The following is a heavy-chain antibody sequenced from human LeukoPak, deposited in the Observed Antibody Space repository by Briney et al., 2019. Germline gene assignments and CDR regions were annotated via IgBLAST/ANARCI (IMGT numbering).Heavy chain of an antibody. CDR3: ASHPGKYQLFLDY. CDR1: GFTFSSYW. Sequence: SGGSLRLSCAASGFTFSSYWMSWVRQAPGKGLEWVANIKQDGSEKYYVDSVKGRFTISRDNAKNSLYLQMNSLRAEDTAVYYCASHPGKYQLFLDYWGQGTLVTVSS. D-gene: IGHD2-2*01. V-gene: IGHV3-7*01. CDR2: IKQDGSEK. J-gene: IGHJ4*02.